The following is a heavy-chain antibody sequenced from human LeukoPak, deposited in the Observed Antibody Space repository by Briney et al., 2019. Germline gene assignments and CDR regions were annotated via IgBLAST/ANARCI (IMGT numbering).Heavy chain of an antibody. CDR2: INPSGGST. V-gene: IGHV1-46*01. J-gene: IGHJ5*02. CDR3: ARDRSLAPHRSNWFDP. CDR1: GYTFTSYY. Sequence: ASVKVSRKASGYTFTSYYMHWVRQAPGQGLEWMGIINPSGGSTSYAQKFQGRVTMTRDTSTSTVYMELSSLRSEDTAVYYCARDRSLAPHRSNWFDPWGQGTLVTVSS. D-gene: IGHD3-10*01.